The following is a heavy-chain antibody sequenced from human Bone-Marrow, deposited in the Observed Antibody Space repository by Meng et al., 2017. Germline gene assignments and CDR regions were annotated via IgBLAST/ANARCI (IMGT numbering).Heavy chain of an antibody. CDR3: ARDKCVTTRCWFDP. D-gene: IGHD1-14*01. V-gene: IGHV6-1*01. J-gene: IGHJ5*02. CDR2: TYYRSKWYN. Sequence: SQTRSLTGAISGDSVSSDSAAWNWIRQSPSRGLEWLGRTYYRSKWYNDYATSVEGRITINPDTSKNQFSLQLNSLTPEDTAVYYCARDKCVTTRCWFDPWGQGTLVTVSS. CDR1: GDSVSSDSAA.